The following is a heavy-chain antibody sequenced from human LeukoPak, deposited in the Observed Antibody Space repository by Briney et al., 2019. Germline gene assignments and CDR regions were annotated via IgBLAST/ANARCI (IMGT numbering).Heavy chain of an antibody. Sequence: PSETLSLTCSVSGGSVSSYYWSWIRQSPGKGLEWIGYIHNSGRTNYNPSLKSRVTGFVDTSKNQVSLRLSSVTAADTAVYYCARHGTISSESYFDYWGQGALVTVFS. CDR2: IHNSGRT. V-gene: IGHV4-59*08. CDR1: GGSVSSYY. CDR3: ARHGTISSESYFDY. D-gene: IGHD1-14*01. J-gene: IGHJ4*02.